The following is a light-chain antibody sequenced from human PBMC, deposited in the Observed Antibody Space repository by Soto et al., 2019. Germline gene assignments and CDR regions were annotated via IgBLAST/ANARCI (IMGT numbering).Light chain of an antibody. CDR3: QQFNNSPPLT. J-gene: IGKJ4*01. CDR1: QFVSTN. CDR2: SAS. Sequence: EVVMTQSPATLSVSPGERDTLSCRASQFVSTNLAWYQQKPGQAPRLLIYSASTRATGIPARFSGSGSGTEFTLTISSLQAEDSAVYYCQQFNNSPPLTFGGGTKVEI. V-gene: IGKV3-15*01.